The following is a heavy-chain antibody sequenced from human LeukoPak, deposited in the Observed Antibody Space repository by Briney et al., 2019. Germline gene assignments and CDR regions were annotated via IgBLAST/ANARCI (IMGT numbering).Heavy chain of an antibody. Sequence: KTSETLSLTCSVSGGSISSSSYYWGWIRQPPGKGLEWIGTIYYSGSTYYNPSLRSRVTMSVDTSKDQFSLKLNSVTAADTAVYYCARLRNRDYYPDTHYPAVFDSWGQGTLVTVSS. J-gene: IGHJ4*02. CDR3: ARLRNRDYYPDTHYPAVFDS. D-gene: IGHD3-10*01. CDR2: IYYSGST. V-gene: IGHV4-39*01. CDR1: GGSISSSSYY.